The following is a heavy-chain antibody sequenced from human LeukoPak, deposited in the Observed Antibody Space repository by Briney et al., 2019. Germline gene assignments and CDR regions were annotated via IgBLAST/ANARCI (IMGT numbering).Heavy chain of an antibody. J-gene: IGHJ4*02. Sequence: SETLSLTCSVSGCSISSYYCTGSRQSAGKGLELIGRISASGSTNYNPSLKSRVTVSVDTSNNHFSPNLSSVTAADTAVYWCSSMARGSRRGGLRGQGTKVIV. CDR2: ISASGST. D-gene: IGHD2-15*01. V-gene: IGHV4-4*07. CDR3: SSMARGSRRGGL. CDR1: GCSISSYY.